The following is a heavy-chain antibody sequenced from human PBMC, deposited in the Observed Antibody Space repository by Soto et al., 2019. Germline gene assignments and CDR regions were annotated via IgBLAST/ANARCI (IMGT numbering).Heavy chain of an antibody. CDR3: ARGYYYVSSGDAFDI. CDR1: GFTFSSYE. CDR2: ISSSGSTI. D-gene: IGHD3-22*01. V-gene: IGHV3-48*03. Sequence: GGSLRLSCAASGFTFSSYEMNWVRQAPGKGLEWVSYISSSGSTIYYADSVKGRFTISRDNAKNSLYLQMNSLRAEDTAVYYCARGYYYVSSGDAFDIWGQGTMVTVSS. J-gene: IGHJ3*02.